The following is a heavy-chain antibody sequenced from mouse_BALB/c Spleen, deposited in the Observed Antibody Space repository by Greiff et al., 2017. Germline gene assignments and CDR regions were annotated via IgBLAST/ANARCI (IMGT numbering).Heavy chain of an antibody. CDR1: GFTFSSFG. J-gene: IGHJ4*01. V-gene: IGHV5-17*02. CDR3: ARSLTGRAMDY. CDR2: ISSGSSTI. D-gene: IGHD4-1*01. Sequence: EVMLVESGGGLVQPGGSRKLSCAASGFTFSSFGMHWVRQAPEKGLEWVAYISSGSSTIYYADTVKGRFTISRDNPKNTLFLQMTSLRSEDTAMYYCARSLTGRAMDYWGQGTSVTVSS.